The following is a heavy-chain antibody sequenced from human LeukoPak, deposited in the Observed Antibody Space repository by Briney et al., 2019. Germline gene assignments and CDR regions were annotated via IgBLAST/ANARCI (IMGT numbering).Heavy chain of an antibody. CDR3: AKDPYVFRYFAY. J-gene: IGHJ4*02. Sequence: GGTLRLSCAASGFTFSSYGMSWVRQAPGKGLEWVSAISGSGGSTYYAASVKGRFTISRDNSKNTLYLQMNSLRAEDTAVYYCAKDPYVFRYFAYWGQGTLVTVSS. V-gene: IGHV3-23*01. CDR1: GFTFSSYG. CDR2: ISGSGGST. D-gene: IGHD3-9*01.